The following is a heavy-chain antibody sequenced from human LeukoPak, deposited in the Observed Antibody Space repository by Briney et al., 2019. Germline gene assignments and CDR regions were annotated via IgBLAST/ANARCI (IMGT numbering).Heavy chain of an antibody. D-gene: IGHD3-10*01. CDR1: GLTFSTYA. V-gene: IGHV3-23*01. J-gene: IGHJ4*02. CDR2: IHNSGSST. CDR3: ARDFLRGAPDYFDQ. Sequence: GGSLRLSCAASGLTFSTYAMSWVRQAPGKGLEWVSSIHNSGSSTYYTDSVKGRFTISRDDSKNTLYLQMDSLRPEDTALYYCARDFLRGAPDYFDQWGQGTLVTVSS.